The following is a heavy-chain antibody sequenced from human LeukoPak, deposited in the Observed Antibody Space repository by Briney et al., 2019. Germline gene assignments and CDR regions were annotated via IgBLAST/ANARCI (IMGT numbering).Heavy chain of an antibody. Sequence: ASVKVSCKASGYTFSGYYMHWVRQAPGQGLEWMGWINPKSGGTNYAQKFQGRVAMTRDTSISTAYMELSRLRSDDTAVYYCAREFHYGDNSGACDIWGQGTMVTVSS. J-gene: IGHJ3*02. D-gene: IGHD4-23*01. CDR1: GYTFSGYY. V-gene: IGHV1-2*02. CDR3: AREFHYGDNSGACDI. CDR2: INPKSGGT.